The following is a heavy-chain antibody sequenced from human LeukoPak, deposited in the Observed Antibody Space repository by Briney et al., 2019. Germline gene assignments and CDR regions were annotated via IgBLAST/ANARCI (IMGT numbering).Heavy chain of an antibody. Sequence: PSETLSLTCTVSGSSISSSSYYWSWIRQPPGKGLEWIGYIYYSGSTNYNPSLKSRVTISVDTSKNQFSLKLSSVTAADTAVYYCARRGSGKYFDYWGQGTLVTVSS. D-gene: IGHD3-10*01. CDR2: IYYSGST. J-gene: IGHJ4*02. CDR1: GSSISSSSYY. V-gene: IGHV4-61*05. CDR3: ARRGSGKYFDY.